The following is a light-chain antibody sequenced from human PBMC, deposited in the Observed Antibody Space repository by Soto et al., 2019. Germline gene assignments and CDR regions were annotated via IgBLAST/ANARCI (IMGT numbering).Light chain of an antibody. CDR2: EVI. CDR1: SSDVGGYNY. CDR3: SSYGGSNNYV. J-gene: IGLJ1*01. V-gene: IGLV2-8*01. Sequence: QSALTQPPSASGSPGQSVTISCTGSSSDVGGYNYVSWNQQHPGKAPKLMIYEVIKRPSGVPDRFSGSKSGNTASLTVSGLQAEDEADYYCSSYGGSNNYVLGTGTKLTVL.